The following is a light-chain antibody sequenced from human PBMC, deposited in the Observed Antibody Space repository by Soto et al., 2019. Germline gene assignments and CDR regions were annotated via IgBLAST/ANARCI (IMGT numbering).Light chain of an antibody. CDR1: SSHIGSNT. CDR2: SNN. V-gene: IGLV1-44*01. J-gene: IGLJ1*01. CDR3: AAWDDSLNGRYV. Sequence: QSVLTQPPSASGIPGQRVSISCSGSSSHIGSNTVNWYQQLPGTAPKLLIYSNNQRPSGVPDRFSGSKSGTSASLAISGLQSEDEADYYCAAWDDSLNGRYVFGNGTKVTVL.